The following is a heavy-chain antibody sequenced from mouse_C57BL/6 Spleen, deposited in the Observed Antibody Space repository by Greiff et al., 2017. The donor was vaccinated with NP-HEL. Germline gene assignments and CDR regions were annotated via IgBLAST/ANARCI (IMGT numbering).Heavy chain of an antibody. V-gene: IGHV1-15*01. CDR1: GYTFTDYE. CDR2: IYPETGGT. J-gene: IGHJ2*01. D-gene: IGHD3-2*02. Sequence: QVQLQQSGAELVRPGASVTLSCKASGYTFTDYEMHWVKQTPVHGLEWIGAIYPETGGTAYNEKFKGKAILTADKSSSTAYMELRSLTSEDSAVYYWTRRPVGSSVYWGQGTTLTVSS. CDR3: TRRPVGSSVY.